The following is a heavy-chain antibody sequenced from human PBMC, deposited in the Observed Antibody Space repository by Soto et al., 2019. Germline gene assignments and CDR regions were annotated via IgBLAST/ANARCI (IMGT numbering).Heavy chain of an antibody. V-gene: IGHV3-9*01. Sequence: PGGSLRLSCAASGFTFDDYAMHWVRQAPGKGLEWVSGISWNSGSIGYADSVKGRFTISRDNAKNSLYLQMNSLRAEDTALYYWEKDGGYSYNSWVRKVGGKGPTVTVPT. CDR2: ISWNSGSI. J-gene: IGHJ6*04. D-gene: IGHD5-18*01. CDR3: EKDGGYSYNSWVRKV. CDR1: GFTFDDYA.